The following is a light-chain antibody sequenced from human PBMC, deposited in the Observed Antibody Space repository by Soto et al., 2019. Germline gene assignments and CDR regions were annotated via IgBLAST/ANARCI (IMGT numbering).Light chain of an antibody. V-gene: IGKV3-15*01. CDR2: GAS. CDR3: QPYNNWPSWT. J-gene: IGKJ1*01. CDR1: QRVSTN. Sequence: EIVVTQSPATLSVSPGERATLSCRASQRVSTNLAWYQQKPGQAPRLLIYGASTRATGIPDRFSGSGSGTEFTLTISSLQSEDFAVYYCQPYNNWPSWTFGQGTKVDVK.